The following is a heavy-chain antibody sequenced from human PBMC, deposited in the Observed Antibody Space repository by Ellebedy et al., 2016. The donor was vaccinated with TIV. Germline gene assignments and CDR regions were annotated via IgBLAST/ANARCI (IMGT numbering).Heavy chain of an antibody. CDR2: FSSGSSYI. CDR1: GLTFSSYS. D-gene: IGHD3-10*01. CDR3: ARGSRFGELVL. J-gene: IGHJ4*02. V-gene: IGHV3-21*06. Sequence: GGSLRLXXAASGLTFSSYSMNWVRQAPGKGLEWVSSFSSGSSYIFYADSMKGRFIISRDNAKNSLYLQMNSPRVEDTAVYYCARGSRFGELVLWGQGTLVTVSS.